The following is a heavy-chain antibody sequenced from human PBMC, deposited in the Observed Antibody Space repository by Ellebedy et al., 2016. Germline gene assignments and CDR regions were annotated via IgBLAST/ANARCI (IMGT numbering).Heavy chain of an antibody. CDR2: LYNDNKT. D-gene: IGHD4-11*01. CDR3: ATEYSRFHGAFDI. V-gene: IGHV3-53*01. J-gene: IGHJ3*02. Sequence: GESLKISXAASGFSVNIIDINWVRQAPGRGLEWVSVLYNDNKTYYADSVKGRFTVSRDNFKNTLDLQMHGLRSEDTAVYYCATEYSRFHGAFDIWGRGTMVTVSS. CDR1: GFSVNIID.